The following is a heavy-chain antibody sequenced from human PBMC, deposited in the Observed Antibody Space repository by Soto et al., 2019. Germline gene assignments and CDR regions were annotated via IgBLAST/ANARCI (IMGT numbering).Heavy chain of an antibody. D-gene: IGHD5-18*01. CDR2: IYYSGST. Sequence: SETLSLTCTVSGGSISSYYWSWIRQPPGKGLEWIGYIYYSGSTNYNPSLKSRVTISVDTSKNQFSLKLSSVTAADTAVYYCARGGRIQLWSSGAFDIWGQGTMVTVSS. V-gene: IGHV4-59*01. CDR3: ARGGRIQLWSSGAFDI. J-gene: IGHJ3*02. CDR1: GGSISSYY.